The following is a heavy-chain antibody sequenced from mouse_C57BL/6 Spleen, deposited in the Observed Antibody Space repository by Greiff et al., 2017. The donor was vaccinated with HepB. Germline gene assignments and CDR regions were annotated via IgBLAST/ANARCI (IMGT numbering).Heavy chain of an antibody. Sequence: EVQRVESGGGLVQPGGSLSLSCAASGFTFTDYYMSWVRQPPGKALEWLGFIRIKAIGYTTEYSASVKGRFTISRDNSQSILYLQMNALRDEDSATYYGARYKEPRYCEVWGTGTTVTVSS. CDR2: IRIKAIGYTT. CDR3: ARYKEPRYCEV. CDR1: GFTFTDYY. V-gene: IGHV7-3*01. J-gene: IGHJ1*03.